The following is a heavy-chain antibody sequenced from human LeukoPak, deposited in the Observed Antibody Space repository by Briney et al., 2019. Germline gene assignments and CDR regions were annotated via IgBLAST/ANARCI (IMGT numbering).Heavy chain of an antibody. Sequence: GGSLRLSCAASGFTFSNAWMNWVRQAPGKGLEWVGRIKSKTDGGTTDYAAPVKGRFTISRDDSKNTLYLQMNSLKTEDTAVYYCTTDRGDIVVVPAAPYGGGQGTLVTVSS. D-gene: IGHD2-2*01. CDR1: GFTFSNAW. J-gene: IGHJ4*02. CDR2: IKSKTDGGTT. CDR3: TTDRGDIVVVPAAPYG. V-gene: IGHV3-15*07.